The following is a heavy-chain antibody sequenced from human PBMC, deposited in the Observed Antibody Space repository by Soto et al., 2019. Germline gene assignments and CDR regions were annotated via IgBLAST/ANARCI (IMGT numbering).Heavy chain of an antibody. CDR1: GFSLSTSGVG. D-gene: IGHD6-19*01. CDR2: IYWNDDK. Sequence: SGPTLVNPTQTLTLTCTFSGFSLSTSGVGVGWIRQPPGEALEWLALIYWNDDKRYSPSLKSRLTITKDTSKNQVVLTMTNMDPVDTATYYCAHRPGGSSGWYFDYWGQGTLVTVSS. J-gene: IGHJ4*02. CDR3: AHRPGGSSGWYFDY. V-gene: IGHV2-5*01.